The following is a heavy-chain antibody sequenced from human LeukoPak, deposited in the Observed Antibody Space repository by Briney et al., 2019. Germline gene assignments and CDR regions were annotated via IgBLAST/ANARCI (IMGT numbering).Heavy chain of an antibody. Sequence: GGSLRLSCAASGFTFSSYGMHWARQAPGKGLEWVAVISYDGGNKSYADSVKGRFTISRDNSKNTLHLQMNSLRAEDTAVYYCAKDPGASYYDSSGYYPSSIDYWGQGTLVTVSS. J-gene: IGHJ4*02. CDR3: AKDPGASYYDSSGYYPSSIDY. CDR1: GFTFSSYG. V-gene: IGHV3-30*18. D-gene: IGHD3-22*01. CDR2: ISYDGGNK.